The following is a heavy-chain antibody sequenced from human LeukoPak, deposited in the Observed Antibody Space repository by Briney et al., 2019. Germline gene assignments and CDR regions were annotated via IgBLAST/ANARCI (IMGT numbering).Heavy chain of an antibody. CDR1: GFTFSSYA. CDR2: ISGSGGST. Sequence: PGGSLRLSCAASGFTFSSYAMSWVRQAPGKGLEWVSAISGSGGSTYYADSVKGRFTISRDNSKNTLYLQMNNLRAEDTAVYYCATYYYDSSGSHYWGQGTLVTVSS. D-gene: IGHD3-22*01. V-gene: IGHV3-23*01. CDR3: ATYYYDSSGSHY. J-gene: IGHJ4*02.